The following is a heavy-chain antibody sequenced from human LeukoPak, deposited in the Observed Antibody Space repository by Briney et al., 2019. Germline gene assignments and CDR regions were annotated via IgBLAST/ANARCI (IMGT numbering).Heavy chain of an antibody. Sequence: SETLSLTCTVSADSFSSHYWTWIRQPPGKGLEWIGYISYIGSTNYNPSLKSRVTISIDTSKNQFSLKLSSVTAADTAVYYCARDLVTVTKGFDIWGQGTMVSVSS. J-gene: IGHJ3*02. V-gene: IGHV4-59*11. CDR3: ARDLVTVTKGFDI. D-gene: IGHD4-17*01. CDR2: ISYIGST. CDR1: ADSFSSHY.